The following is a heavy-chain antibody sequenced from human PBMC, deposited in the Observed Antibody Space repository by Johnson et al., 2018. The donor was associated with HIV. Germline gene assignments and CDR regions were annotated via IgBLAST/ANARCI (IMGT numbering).Heavy chain of an antibody. Sequence: QMLLVESGGGVVQPGGSLRLSCAASGFTFSSYGMHWVRQAPGKGLEWVAVISYDGSNKYYADSGKGRFIISSDNSKNTLYLQMNSLRAEDTAVYYCARERRAGVKGAFDIWGQGTMVTVSS. V-gene: IGHV3-30*19. J-gene: IGHJ3*02. CDR1: GFTFSSYG. D-gene: IGHD2-21*01. CDR2: ISYDGSNK. CDR3: ARERRAGVKGAFDI.